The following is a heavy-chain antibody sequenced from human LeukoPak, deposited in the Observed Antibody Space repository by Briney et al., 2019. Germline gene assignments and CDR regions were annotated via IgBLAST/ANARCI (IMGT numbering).Heavy chain of an antibody. J-gene: IGHJ5*02. Sequence: SETLSLTCAVSGGSISSSNWWSWVRQPPGKGLEWIGEIYHSGSTNYNPSLKSRVTISVDKSKNQFSLKLSSVTAADTAVYYCARDRSSCSSTSCFNWFDPWGQGTLVTVSS. CDR3: ARDRSSCSSTSCFNWFDP. V-gene: IGHV4-4*02. CDR2: IYHSGST. CDR1: GGSISSSNW. D-gene: IGHD2-2*01.